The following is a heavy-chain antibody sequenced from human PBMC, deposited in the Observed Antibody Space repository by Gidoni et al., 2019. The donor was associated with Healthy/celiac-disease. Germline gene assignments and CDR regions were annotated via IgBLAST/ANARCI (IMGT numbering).Heavy chain of an antibody. V-gene: IGHV5-51*03. J-gene: IGHJ3*02. D-gene: IGHD6-13*01. CDR1: GFRFTSYW. Sequence: EVQLVHSVAEVKKPWESLKISCKGSGFRFTSYWIGWVRQMPGKGREWMGIIYPGDSDTRYSPSFQGQVTISADKSISTAYLQWSSLKASDTAMYYCARQHSSRDAFDIWGQGTMVTVSS. CDR2: IYPGDSDT. CDR3: ARQHSSRDAFDI.